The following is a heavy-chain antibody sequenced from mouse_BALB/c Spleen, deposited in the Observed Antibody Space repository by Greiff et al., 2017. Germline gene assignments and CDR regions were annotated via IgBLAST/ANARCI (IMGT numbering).Heavy chain of an antibody. J-gene: IGHJ2*01. CDR3: ARDPGLYFDY. V-gene: IGHV5-9-4*01. CDR2: ISSGGSYT. D-gene: IGHD3-3*01. CDR1: GFTFSSYA. Sequence: EVQLVESGGGLVKPGGSLKLSCAASGFTFSSYAMSWVRQSPEKRLEWVAEISSGGSYTYYPDTVTGRFTISRDNAKNTLYLEMSSLRSEDTAMYYCARDPGLYFDYWGQGTTLTVSS.